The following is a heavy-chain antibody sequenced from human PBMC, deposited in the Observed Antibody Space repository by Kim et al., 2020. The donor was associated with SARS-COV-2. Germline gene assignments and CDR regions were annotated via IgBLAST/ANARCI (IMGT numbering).Heavy chain of an antibody. Sequence: GGSLRLSCAASGFTFDDYAMHWVRQAPGKGLEWVSLISGDGGSTYYADSVKGRFTISRDNSKNSLYLQMNSLRTEDTALYYCAKEMFPDGYTFTVGVWYAFDIWGQGTMVTVSS. J-gene: IGHJ3*02. CDR1: GFTFDDYA. CDR3: AKEMFPDGYTFTVGVWYAFDI. D-gene: IGHD3-16*01. CDR2: ISGDGGST. V-gene: IGHV3-43*02.